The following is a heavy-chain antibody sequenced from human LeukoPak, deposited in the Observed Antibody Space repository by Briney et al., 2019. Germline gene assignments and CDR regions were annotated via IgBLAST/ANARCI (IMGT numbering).Heavy chain of an antibody. CDR1: GGSFSGYY. CDR2: INHSGST. D-gene: IGHD4-23*01. V-gene: IGHV4-34*01. Sequence: SETLSLTCAVYGGSFSGYYWSWIRQPPGKGLEWIGEINHSGSTNYNPSLKSRVTISVDTSKNQFSLKLSSVTAADTAVYYCAREPDYGGKLDYWGQGTLVTVSS. CDR3: AREPDYGGKLDY. J-gene: IGHJ4*02.